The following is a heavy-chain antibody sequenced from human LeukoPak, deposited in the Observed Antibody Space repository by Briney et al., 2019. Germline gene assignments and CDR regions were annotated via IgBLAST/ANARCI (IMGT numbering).Heavy chain of an antibody. J-gene: IGHJ5*02. Sequence: SETLSLTCAVYGGSFSGYYWSWIRQPPGKGLEWIGEINHSGSTNYNPSLKSRVTISVDTSKNQFSLKLSSVTAADTAVYYCARGHAYYYDSSGYFWFDPWGQGTLATVSS. CDR3: ARGHAYYYDSSGYFWFDP. V-gene: IGHV4-34*01. D-gene: IGHD3-22*01. CDR1: GGSFSGYY. CDR2: INHSGST.